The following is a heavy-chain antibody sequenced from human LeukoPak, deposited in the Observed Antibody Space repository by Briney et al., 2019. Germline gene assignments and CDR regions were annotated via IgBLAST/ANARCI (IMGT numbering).Heavy chain of an antibody. D-gene: IGHD3-3*01. V-gene: IGHV3-53*01. CDR3: AKDFWGGYYVSHYYYMDV. J-gene: IGHJ6*03. Sequence: GGSLRLSCAASGFTVSSNYMSWVRQAPGKGLEWVSVIYSGGSTYYADSVKGRFTISRDNSKNTLYLQMNSLRAEDTAVYYCAKDFWGGYYVSHYYYMDVWGKGTTVTVSS. CDR1: GFTVSSNY. CDR2: IYSGGST.